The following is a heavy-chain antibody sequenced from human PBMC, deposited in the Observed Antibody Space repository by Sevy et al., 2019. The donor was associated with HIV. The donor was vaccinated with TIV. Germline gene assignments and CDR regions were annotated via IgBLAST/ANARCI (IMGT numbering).Heavy chain of an antibody. CDR1: GFTFDDYT. Sequence: GGSLRLSCAASGFTFDDYTMHWVRQAPGKGLEWVSLISWDGGSTYYADSVKGRFTISRDNSKNSLYLQMNSLRTEETALYYCAKGPFRYSSSWIYFDYWGQGTLVTVSS. CDR3: AKGPFRYSSSWIYFDY. D-gene: IGHD6-13*01. CDR2: ISWDGGST. V-gene: IGHV3-43*01. J-gene: IGHJ4*02.